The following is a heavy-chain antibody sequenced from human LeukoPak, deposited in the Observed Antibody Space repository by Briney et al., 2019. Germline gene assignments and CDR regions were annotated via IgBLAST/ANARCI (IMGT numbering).Heavy chain of an antibody. Sequence: GGSLKPSCAASGFTFSTSALYWVRQASGKGLEWVGRIRSKGSNYATAYGASVKGRFTISRDDSRSTAYLQMNSLKTEDTAVYYCTRNEWDYYYYYGMDVWGQGTTVTVSS. CDR1: GFTFSTSA. V-gene: IGHV3-73*01. D-gene: IGHD1-26*01. CDR2: IRSKGSNYAT. J-gene: IGHJ6*02. CDR3: TRNEWDYYYYYGMDV.